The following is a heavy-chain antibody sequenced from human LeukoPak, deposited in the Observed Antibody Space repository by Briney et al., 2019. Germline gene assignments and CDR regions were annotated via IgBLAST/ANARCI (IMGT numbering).Heavy chain of an antibody. CDR3: ARALGRYCSSTSCYGYYFDY. V-gene: IGHV4-31*03. Sequence: PSQTLSLTCTVSGGSISSGGYYWSWIRQNPGKGLEWIGYIYYSGSTYYNPSLKSRVTISVDTSKNQFSLKLSSVAAADTAVYYCARALGRYCSSTSCYGYYFDYWGQGTLVTVSS. D-gene: IGHD2-2*01. CDR1: GGSISSGGYY. J-gene: IGHJ4*02. CDR2: IYYSGST.